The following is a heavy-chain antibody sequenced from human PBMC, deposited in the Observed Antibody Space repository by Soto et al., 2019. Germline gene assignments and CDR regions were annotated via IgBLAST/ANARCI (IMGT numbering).Heavy chain of an antibody. CDR1: GYTFFTYD. D-gene: IGHD5-12*01. CDR2: ISTYSGDT. CDR3: ARHHGPTTSENWFDP. Sequence: QVHLVQSGVEVKTPGASVKVSCQASGYTFFTYDISWVRQDPGQGLEWMGWISTYSGDTKYAQKFQGSVTSTTATSTTTAYLELRSLSSDDTAVYYCARHHGPTTSENWFDPWGQGNLVTVSS. J-gene: IGHJ5*02. V-gene: IGHV1-18*01.